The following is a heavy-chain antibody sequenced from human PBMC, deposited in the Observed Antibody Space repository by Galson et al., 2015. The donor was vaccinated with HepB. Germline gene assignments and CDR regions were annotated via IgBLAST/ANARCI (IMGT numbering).Heavy chain of an antibody. Sequence: VKVSCKASGYTFTSYAMNWVRQAPGQGLEWMGWINTNTGNPTYAQGFTGRFAFSLDTSVSTAYLQISSLKAEDTAVYYCARSVVVVVPAAMYYFDYWGQGTLVTVSS. CDR2: INTNTGNP. CDR3: ARSVVVVVPAAMYYFDY. J-gene: IGHJ4*02. CDR1: GYTFTSYA. D-gene: IGHD2-2*01. V-gene: IGHV7-4-1*02.